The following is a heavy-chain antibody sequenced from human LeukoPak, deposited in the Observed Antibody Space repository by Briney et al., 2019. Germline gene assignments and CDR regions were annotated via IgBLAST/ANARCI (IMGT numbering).Heavy chain of an antibody. V-gene: IGHV3-74*01. D-gene: IGHD3-22*01. CDR2: IDGDESAT. Sequence: GGSLRLSCAASGFTFRSHWMHWVRQAPGKGLIWVSRIDGDESATYYGDSVKGRFTISRDNAKNTLYLQMNSLRAEDTAVYYCAKDMRDYYDNSGYFSYWGQGTLVTVSS. J-gene: IGHJ4*02. CDR3: AKDMRDYYDNSGYFSY. CDR1: GFTFRSHW.